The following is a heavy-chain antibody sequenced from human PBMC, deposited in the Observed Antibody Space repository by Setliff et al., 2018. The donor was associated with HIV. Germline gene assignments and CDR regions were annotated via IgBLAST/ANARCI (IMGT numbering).Heavy chain of an antibody. CDR1: GGSISSSNC. J-gene: IGHJ4*02. D-gene: IGHD3-3*01. V-gene: IGHV4-4*02. Sequence: PSETLSLTCAVSGGSISSSNCWSWVRQPPGKGLEWIGEIYHSGSTNYNPSLKSRVTISVDKSKNQFSLKLSSVTAADTAVYYCARGNHYDFWSGYLDYWGQGTLVTVSS. CDR3: ARGNHYDFWSGYLDY. CDR2: IYHSGST.